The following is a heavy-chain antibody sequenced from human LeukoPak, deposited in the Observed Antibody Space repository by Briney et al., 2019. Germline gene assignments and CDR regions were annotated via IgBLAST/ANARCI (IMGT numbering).Heavy chain of an antibody. CDR2: IKQDGSEK. D-gene: IGHD4-17*01. CDR3: ARDYGDYEGYYGMDV. CDR1: GFTFSSYW. Sequence: GGSLRLSCAASGFTFSSYWMSWVRQAPGKGLEWVANIKQDGSEKYYVDSVKGRFTISRDNSKNTLYLQMNSLRAEDTAVYYCARDYGDYEGYYGMDVWGQGTTVTVSS. V-gene: IGHV3-7*01. J-gene: IGHJ6*02.